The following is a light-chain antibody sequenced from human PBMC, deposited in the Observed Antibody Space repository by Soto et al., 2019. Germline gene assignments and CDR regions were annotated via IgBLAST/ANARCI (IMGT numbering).Light chain of an antibody. CDR3: QQADSFPIT. V-gene: IGKV1-12*01. CDR1: EDINSR. J-gene: IGKJ5*01. Sequence: DIQMTQSPSSVSASLGDRVTISCRASEDINSRLAWYQHKPGNAPKLLIYAAFILQSGVPSRFSGYGSGTDFTLSISSLQPEDFATYYCQQADSFPITFGQGTRLEIK. CDR2: AAF.